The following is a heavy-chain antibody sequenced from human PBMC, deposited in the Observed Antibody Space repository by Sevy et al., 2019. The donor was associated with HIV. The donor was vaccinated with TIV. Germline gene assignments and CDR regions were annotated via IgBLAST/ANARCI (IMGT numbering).Heavy chain of an antibody. CDR3: VRDSRIMVTFGGDY. V-gene: IGHV3-21*01. CDR2: ISSSNDYM. J-gene: IGHJ4*02. CDR1: GFTFSTFS. Sequence: GGSLRLSCAASGFTFSTFSMNWVRQAPGKGLEWVSSISSSNDYMYYADSVEGRFTISRDNAKNSLFLQMSSLRAEDTAVDYCVRDSRIMVTFGGDYWGQGTLVTVSS. D-gene: IGHD3-16*01.